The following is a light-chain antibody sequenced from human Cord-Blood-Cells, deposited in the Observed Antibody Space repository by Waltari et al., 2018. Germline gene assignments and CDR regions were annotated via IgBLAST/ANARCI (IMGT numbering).Light chain of an antibody. V-gene: IGKV1-39*01. Sequence: DIQMTQSQSSLSAPVGDRVTITGRASQSISSYLHWYQQKPEKAPKLLIYAASSLQSGVPSSFGGSGSGTDFTLTISSLQPEDVATDYCQQSYRTPLTFGGGTKVGIK. CDR2: AAS. CDR1: QSISSY. CDR3: QQSYRTPLT. J-gene: IGKJ4*01.